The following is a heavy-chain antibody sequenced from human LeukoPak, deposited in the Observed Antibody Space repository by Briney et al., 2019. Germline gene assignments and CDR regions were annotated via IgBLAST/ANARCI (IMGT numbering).Heavy chain of an antibody. J-gene: IGHJ3*02. V-gene: IGHV4-59*12. CDR3: ARDSSSSTSDAFDI. CDR2: ISDSGST. D-gene: IGHD6-6*01. Sequence: SETLSLTCTVSGDSISSYYWGWIRQPPGKRLEWIGCISDSGSTNYNPSLKSRVTISVDTSKNQFSLKLSSVTAADTAVYYCARDSSSSTSDAFDIWGQGTMVTVSS. CDR1: GDSISSYY.